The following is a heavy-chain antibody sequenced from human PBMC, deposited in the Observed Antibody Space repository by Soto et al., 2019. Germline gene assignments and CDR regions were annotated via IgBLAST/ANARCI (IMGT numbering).Heavy chain of an antibody. CDR2: IIPIFGTA. D-gene: IGHD3-22*01. CDR3: ASVMYCYDSSGYYQH. V-gene: IGHV1-69*13. J-gene: IGHJ4*02. CDR1: GGTFSSYA. Sequence: ASVKVSCKASGGTFSSYAISWVRQAPGQGLEWMGGIIPIFGTANYAQKFQGRVTITADESTSTAYMELSSLRSEDTAVYYCASVMYCYDSSGYYQHWGQGTLVTVSS.